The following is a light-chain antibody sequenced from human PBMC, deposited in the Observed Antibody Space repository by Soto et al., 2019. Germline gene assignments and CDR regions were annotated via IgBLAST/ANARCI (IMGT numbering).Light chain of an antibody. J-gene: IGLJ1*01. V-gene: IGLV2-8*01. CDR1: SSDVGSYNY. Sequence: QSALTQPASLSGSPGQSITISCTGTSSDVGSYNYVSWYQQHPGKAPKLMIYEVNKRPSGVPDRFSGSKSGNTASPTVSGLQAEDEADYYCSSNAGSSNVFGTGTKVTVL. CDR3: SSNAGSSNV. CDR2: EVN.